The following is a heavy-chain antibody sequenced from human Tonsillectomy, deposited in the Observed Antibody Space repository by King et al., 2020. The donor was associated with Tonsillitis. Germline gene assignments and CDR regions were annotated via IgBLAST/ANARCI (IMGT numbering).Heavy chain of an antibody. Sequence: VQLQESGPGLVKPSETLSLTCTVSGGSISNYYWSWIRQPPGKGLEWIGYIYHSGSTNYNPSLKSRVTLSVDTSKNQFSLKLSSVTDADTAVYYCARDPNDWNYEGNSMDVWGQGTTVTVSS. J-gene: IGHJ6*02. CDR1: GGSISNYY. D-gene: IGHD1-7*01. CDR3: ARDPNDWNYEGNSMDV. CDR2: IYHSGST. V-gene: IGHV4-59*01.